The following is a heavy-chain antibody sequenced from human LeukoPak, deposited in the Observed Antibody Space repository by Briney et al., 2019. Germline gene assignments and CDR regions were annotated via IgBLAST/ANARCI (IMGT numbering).Heavy chain of an antibody. Sequence: SETLSLTCAVYGGSFSGYYWSWIRQPPGKGLEWIGEINHSGSTNYNPSLKSRVTISVDTSKNQFSLKLSSVTAAGTAVYYCARRPIAAVVRGYNWFDPWGQGTLVTVSS. CDR3: ARRPIAAVVRGYNWFDP. J-gene: IGHJ5*02. CDR2: INHSGST. D-gene: IGHD6-19*01. V-gene: IGHV4-34*01. CDR1: GGSFSGYY.